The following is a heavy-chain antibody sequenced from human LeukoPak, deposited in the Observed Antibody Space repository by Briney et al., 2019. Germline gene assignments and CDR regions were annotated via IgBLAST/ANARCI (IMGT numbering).Heavy chain of an antibody. CDR1: GFMLKDYW. CDR3: ARDPRPGYSGGWYYFDY. CDR2: IKVDGSEK. J-gene: IGHJ4*02. D-gene: IGHD6-19*01. Sequence: PGGSLRLSCAASGFMLKDYWVGWVRQAPGKGLEWVASIKVDGSEKQYVDSVKGRFTISRDNARNSLYLQMNSLRTEDTARYYCARDPRPGYSGGWYYFDYWGQGALVTVSS. V-gene: IGHV3-7*03.